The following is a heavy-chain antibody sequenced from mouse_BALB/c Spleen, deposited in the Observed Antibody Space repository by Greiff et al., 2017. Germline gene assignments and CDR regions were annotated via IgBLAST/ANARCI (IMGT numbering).Heavy chain of an antibody. CDR3: ARRDYGSSSYWYFDV. J-gene: IGHJ1*01. V-gene: IGHV5-12-1*01. Sequence: EVNVVESGGGLVKPGGSLKLSCAASGFAFSSYDMSWVRQTPEKRLEWVAYISSGGGSTYYPDTVKGRFTISRDNAKNTLYLQMSSLKSEDTAMYYCARRDYGSSSYWYFDVWGAGTTVTVSS. CDR1: GFAFSSYD. CDR2: ISSGGGST. D-gene: IGHD1-1*01.